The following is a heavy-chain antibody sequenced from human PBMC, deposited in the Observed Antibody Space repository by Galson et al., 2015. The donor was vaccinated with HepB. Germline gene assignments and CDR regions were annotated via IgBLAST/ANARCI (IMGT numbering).Heavy chain of an antibody. J-gene: IGHJ4*02. V-gene: IGHV3-15*07. CDR1: GFTFSNAW. CDR2: IKSKTDGGTT. Sequence: LRLSCAASGFTFSNAWMNWVRQAPGKGLEWVGRIKSKTDGGTTDYAAPVKGRFTISRDDSKNTLYLQMNSLKTEDTAVYYCTTYSESGLEWLLSFDYWGQGTLVTVSS. D-gene: IGHD3-3*01. CDR3: TTYSESGLEWLLSFDY.